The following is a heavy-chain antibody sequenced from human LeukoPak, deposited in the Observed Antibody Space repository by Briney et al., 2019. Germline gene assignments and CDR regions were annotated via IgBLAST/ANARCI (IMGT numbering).Heavy chain of an antibody. CDR2: IYYSGST. Sequence: SETLSLTCTVSGGSISSSSYYWGWIRQPPGKGLEWIGSIYYSGSTYYNPSLKSRVAISVDTSKNQFSLKLSSVTAADTAVYYCARLPAQTDYWGQGTLVTVSS. CDR3: ARLPAQTDY. J-gene: IGHJ4*02. V-gene: IGHV4-39*01. CDR1: GGSISSSSYY.